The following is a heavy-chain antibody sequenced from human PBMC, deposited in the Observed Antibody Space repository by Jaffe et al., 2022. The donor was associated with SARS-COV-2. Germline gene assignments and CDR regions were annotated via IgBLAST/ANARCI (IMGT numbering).Heavy chain of an antibody. V-gene: IGHV3-48*02. CDR1: GFTFSSYS. D-gene: IGHD3-9*01. J-gene: IGHJ6*02. Sequence: EVQLVESGGGLVQPGGSLRLSCAASGFTFSSYSMNWVRQAPGKGLEWVSYISSSSSTIYYADSVKGRFTISRDNAKNSLYLQMNSLRDEDTAVYYCARDGLDYDILTGYYYYYGMDVWGQGTTVTVSS. CDR3: ARDGLDYDILTGYYYYYGMDV. CDR2: ISSSSSTI.